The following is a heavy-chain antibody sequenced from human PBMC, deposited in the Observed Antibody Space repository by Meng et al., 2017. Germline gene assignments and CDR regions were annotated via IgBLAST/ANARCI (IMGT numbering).Heavy chain of an antibody. D-gene: IGHD3-22*01. J-gene: IGHJ4*02. V-gene: IGHV3-9*01. CDR3: AKDIRSSGYYYFDY. CDR2: ISWNSGSI. CDR1: GFTFDDYA. Sequence: SLKISCAASGFTFDDYAMHWVRQAPGKGLEWVSGISWNSGSIGYADSVKGRFTISRDNAKNSLYLQMNSLRAEDTALYYCAKDIRSSGYYYFDYWGQGTLVTVSS.